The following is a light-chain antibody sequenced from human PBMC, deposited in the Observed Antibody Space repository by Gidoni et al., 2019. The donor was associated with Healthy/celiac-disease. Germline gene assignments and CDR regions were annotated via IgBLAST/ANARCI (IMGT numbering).Light chain of an antibody. V-gene: IGKV1-5*03. CDR1: QSISSW. J-gene: IGKJ1*01. CDR3: QQYNSYPVT. CDR2: KAS. Sequence: DIQMTQSPSTLSASVGDRVTITCRPSQSISSWLAWYQQKPGKAPKLLIYKASSLESGVPSRFSGSGSGTEFTLTISSLQPDDFANYYCQQYNSYPVTFGQXTKVEIK.